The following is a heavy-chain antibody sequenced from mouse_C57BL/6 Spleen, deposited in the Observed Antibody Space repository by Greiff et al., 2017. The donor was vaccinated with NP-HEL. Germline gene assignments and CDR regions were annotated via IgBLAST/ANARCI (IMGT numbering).Heavy chain of an antibody. D-gene: IGHD1-1*01. V-gene: IGHV1-50*01. CDR3: ARRYYGSNEDFDV. CDR2: IDPSDSYT. CDR1: GYTFTSYW. Sequence: VQLQQPGAELVKPGASVKLSCKASGYTFTSYWMQWVKQRPGQGLEWIGEIDPSDSYTNYNQKFKGKATLTVDTSSSTAYMQLSSLTSEDSAVYYCARRYYGSNEDFDVWGTGTTVTVSS. J-gene: IGHJ1*03.